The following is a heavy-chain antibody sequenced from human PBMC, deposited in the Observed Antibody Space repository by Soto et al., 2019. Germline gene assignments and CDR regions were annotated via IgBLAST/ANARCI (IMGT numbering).Heavy chain of an antibody. J-gene: IGHJ3*01. D-gene: IGHD2-21*02. CDR2: INHGGST. CDR3: ARGDTVTGKNVFDF. V-gene: IGHV4-34*02. Sequence: LQQWGAGLLKPSETLSLTCGVYAGSFSGFYWTWIRQPPGQGLEWSGAINHGGSTNQNPSLKSRVTMAVDTSKNQFSLKLSSVTAADTAVYFCARGDTVTGKNVFDFWGQGTMVTVSS. CDR1: AGSFSGFY.